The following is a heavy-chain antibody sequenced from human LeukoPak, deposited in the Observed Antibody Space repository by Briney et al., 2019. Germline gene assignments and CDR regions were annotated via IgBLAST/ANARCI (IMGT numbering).Heavy chain of an antibody. CDR3: ASSYDFWSGYLSYIPQRYYYYYYMDV. CDR1: GGTFSSYA. CDR2: IIPIFGTA. V-gene: IGHV1-69*13. D-gene: IGHD3-3*01. J-gene: IGHJ6*03. Sequence: EASVKVSCKASGGTFSSYAISWVRHAPGQGLEWMGGIIPIFGTANYAQKFQGRVTITADESTSTAYMELSSLRSEDTAVYYCASSYDFWSGYLSYIPQRYYYYYYMDVWGKGTTVTVSS.